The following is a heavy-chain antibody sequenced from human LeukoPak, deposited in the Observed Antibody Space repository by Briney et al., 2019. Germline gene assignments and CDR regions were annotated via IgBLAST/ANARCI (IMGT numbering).Heavy chain of an antibody. CDR2: IKRKGDDGTI. CDR1: GFTFSNAW. D-gene: IGHD3/OR15-3a*01. Sequence: GGSLRLSCAASGFTFSNAWMSWVRQAPGKGLEWVGRIKRKGDDGTIDYAAPVKGKLTISRDDSKNTLYLQMNSLKSEDTAVYYCTAGTGRSDFDYWGQGTLVTVSS. V-gene: IGHV3-15*01. J-gene: IGHJ4*02. CDR3: TAGTGRSDFDY.